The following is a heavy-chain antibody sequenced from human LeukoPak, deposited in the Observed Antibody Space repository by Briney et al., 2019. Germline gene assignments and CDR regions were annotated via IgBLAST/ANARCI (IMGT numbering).Heavy chain of an antibody. CDR2: INHSGST. V-gene: IGHV4-34*01. D-gene: IGHD4-23*01. CDR3: ARVRVNSIFDY. Sequence: SETLSLTCAVYGGSFSDYYWSWIRQPPGKGLEWIGEINHSGSTNYNPSLKSRVTISVDTSKNQFSLKLSSVTAADTAVYYCARVRVNSIFDYWGQGTLVTVSS. J-gene: IGHJ4*02. CDR1: GGSFSDYY.